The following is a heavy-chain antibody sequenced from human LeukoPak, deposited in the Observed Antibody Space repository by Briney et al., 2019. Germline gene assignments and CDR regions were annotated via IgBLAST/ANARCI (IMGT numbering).Heavy chain of an antibody. J-gene: IGHJ5*02. CDR2: IYPGDSDT. CDR3: ARVGIYCSRKSCYPQWLDP. D-gene: IGHD2-2*01. CDR1: GYNFASYW. V-gene: IGHV5-51*01. Sequence: GESLKISFKGSGYNFASYWIGWVRQMPGKGLEWMGIIYPGDSDTRYSPSFKGQVTISAEKSINTAYLQWSSLKASDIAMYYCARVGIYCSRKSCYPQWLDPWGQGTLVTVSS.